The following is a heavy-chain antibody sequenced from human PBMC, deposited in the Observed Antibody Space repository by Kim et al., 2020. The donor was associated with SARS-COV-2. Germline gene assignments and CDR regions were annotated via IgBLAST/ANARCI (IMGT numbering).Heavy chain of an antibody. D-gene: IGHD6-19*01. CDR2: IWYDGSNK. J-gene: IGHJ4*02. CDR1: GFTFSSYG. Sequence: GGSLRLSCAASGFTFSSYGMHWVRQAPGKGLEWVAVIWYDGSNKYYADSVKGRFTISRDNSKNTLYLQMNSLRAEDTAVYYCARSSIAVAAKLSLDYWGQGTLVTVSS. CDR3: ARSSIAVAAKLSLDY. V-gene: IGHV3-33*01.